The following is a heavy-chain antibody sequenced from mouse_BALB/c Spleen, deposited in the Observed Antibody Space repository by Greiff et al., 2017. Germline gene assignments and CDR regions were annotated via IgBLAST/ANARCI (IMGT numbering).Heavy chain of an antibody. Sequence: QVHVKQSGPGLVQPSQSLSITCTVSGFSLTSYGVHWVRQSPGKGLEWLGVIWSGGSTDYNAAFISRLSISKDNSKSQVFFKMNSLQANDTAIYYCARKKDRYVAAMDYWGQGTSVTVSS. CDR3: ARKKDRYVAAMDY. J-gene: IGHJ4*01. CDR2: IWSGGST. CDR1: GFSLTSYG. D-gene: IGHD2-14*01. V-gene: IGHV2-2*02.